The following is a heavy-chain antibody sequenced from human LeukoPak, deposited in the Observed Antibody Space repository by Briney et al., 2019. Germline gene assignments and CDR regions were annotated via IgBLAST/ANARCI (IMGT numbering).Heavy chain of an antibody. CDR2: IYTSGST. CDR1: GGSISSGSYY. Sequence: SQTLSLTCTVSGGSISSGSYYWSWIRQPAGKGLEWIGRIYTSGSTNYNPSLKSRATISVDTSKNQFSLKLSSVTAADTAVYYCARGGYHCSSTSCYTDKEIFDYWGQGPLVTVSS. CDR3: ARGGYHCSSTSCYTDKEIFDY. V-gene: IGHV4-61*02. J-gene: IGHJ4*02. D-gene: IGHD2-2*02.